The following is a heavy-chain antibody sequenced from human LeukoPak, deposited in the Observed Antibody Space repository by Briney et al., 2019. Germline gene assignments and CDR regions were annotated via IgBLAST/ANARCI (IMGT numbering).Heavy chain of an antibody. Sequence: GGSLRLSCAASGFTFRSYTMNWVRQPPGRGLEWVSNIGTSSTTIYYADSVKGRFTISRDNAKNSLYLQMNSLRADDTAVYYCARFAAGGSYYYYMDVWGXXXXXTVX. CDR2: IGTSSTTI. CDR3: ARFAAGGSYYYYMDV. J-gene: IGHJ6*03. CDR1: GFTFRSYT. D-gene: IGHD6-25*01. V-gene: IGHV3-48*01.